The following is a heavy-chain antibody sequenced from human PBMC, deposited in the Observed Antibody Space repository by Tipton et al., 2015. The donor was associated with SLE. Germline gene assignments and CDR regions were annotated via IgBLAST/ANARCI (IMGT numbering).Heavy chain of an antibody. J-gene: IGHJ4*02. D-gene: IGHD4-17*01. Sequence: GLVKPSETLSLTCAVYGGSFSGYYWSWIRQPPGKGLEWIGEINHSGSTNYNPSLKSRVTISVDTSKNQFSLKLSSVTAADTAVYYCASGEGFFYGALGGNYFDYWGQGTLVTVSS. CDR2: INHSGST. CDR1: GGSFSGYY. CDR3: ASGEGFFYGALGGNYFDY. V-gene: IGHV4-34*01.